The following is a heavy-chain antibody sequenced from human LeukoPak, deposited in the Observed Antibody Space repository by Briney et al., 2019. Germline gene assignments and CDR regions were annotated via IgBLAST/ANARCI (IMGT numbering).Heavy chain of an antibody. J-gene: IGHJ4*02. CDR3: ARSPGRTAMATNFDY. CDR1: GFTFSDYY. V-gene: IGHV3-11*04. CDR2: ISSSGSTI. Sequence: GGSLRLSCAASGFTFSDYYMSWIRQAPGKGLEWVSYISSSGSTIYYADSVKGRFTISRDNSKNTLYLQMGSLRAEDMAVYYCARSPGRTAMATNFDYWGQGTLVTVSS. D-gene: IGHD5-18*01.